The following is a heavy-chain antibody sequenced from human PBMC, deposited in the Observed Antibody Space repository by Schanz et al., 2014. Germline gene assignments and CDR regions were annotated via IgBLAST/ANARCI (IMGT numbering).Heavy chain of an antibody. CDR1: GFTFSDYS. CDR3: ARKMKLGVYGGKGHDSLDI. D-gene: IGHD4-17*01. V-gene: IGHV3-48*01. Sequence: EVQLVESGGGLVQPGGSLRLSCAASGFTFSDYSMNWVRQAPGKGPEWVSYIRSSSTPIYYADSVKGRFTISRDNFKGALYLQMSSLRAEDTAVYYCARKMKLGVYGGKGHDSLDIWGQGTMVTVSP. CDR2: IRSSSTPI. J-gene: IGHJ3*02.